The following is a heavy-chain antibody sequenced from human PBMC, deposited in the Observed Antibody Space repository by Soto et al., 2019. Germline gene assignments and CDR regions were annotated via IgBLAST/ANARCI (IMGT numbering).Heavy chain of an antibody. D-gene: IGHD2-21*02. J-gene: IGHJ5*02. CDR1: GASLSDNY. CDR2: INHSGNT. V-gene: IGHV4-34*01. Sequence: SETLSLTCAVYGASLSDNYCNWLRQPPGKGLEWIGEINHSGNTNYNPSLRSRVTISIDTPKNQLSLNLRSVSAADTAVYYCARGRGDFDAWGQGTPVTVSS. CDR3: ARGRGDFDA.